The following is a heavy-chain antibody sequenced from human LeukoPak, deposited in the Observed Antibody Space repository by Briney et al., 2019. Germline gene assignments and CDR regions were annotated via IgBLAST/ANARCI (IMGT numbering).Heavy chain of an antibody. J-gene: IGHJ5*02. V-gene: IGHV4-59*01. D-gene: IGHD3-10*01. CDR3: ARGVRNYYGSGSYIYWFDP. CDR2: XYYSGST. Sequence: SETLSLTCTVSGGSISSYYWSWIRQPPGKGLEXXXXXYYSGSTNYNPSLKSRVTISVDTSKNQFSLKLSSVTAADTAVYYCARGVRNYYGSGSYIYWFDPWGQGTLVTVSS. CDR1: GGSISSYY.